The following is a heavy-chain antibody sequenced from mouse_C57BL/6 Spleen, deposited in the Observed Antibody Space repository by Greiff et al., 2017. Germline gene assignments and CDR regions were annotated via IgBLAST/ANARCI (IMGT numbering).Heavy chain of an antibody. CDR3: ARDSLYYYGSSSY. CDR2: IYPGSGST. V-gene: IGHV1-55*01. J-gene: IGHJ3*01. CDR1: GYTFTSYW. D-gene: IGHD1-1*01. Sequence: QVQLQQPGAELVKPGASVKMSCKASGYTFTSYWITWVKQRPGQGLEWIGDIYPGSGSTNYNEKFKSKATLTVDTSSSTAYMQLSSLTSEDSAVYYCARDSLYYYGSSSYWGQGTLVTVSA.